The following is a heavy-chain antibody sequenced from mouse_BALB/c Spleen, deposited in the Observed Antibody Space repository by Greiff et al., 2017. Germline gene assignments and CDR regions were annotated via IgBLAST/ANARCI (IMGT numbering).Heavy chain of an antibody. V-gene: IGHV5-9-4*01. CDR3: ALSPFAY. CDR2: ISSGGSYT. CDR1: GFTFSSYA. J-gene: IGHJ3*01. Sequence: EVKLQESGGGLVKPGGSLKLSCAASGFTFSSYAMSWVRQSPEKRLEWVAEISSGGSYTYYPDTVTGRFTISRDNAKNTLYLEMSSLRSEDTAMYYCALSPFAYWGQGTLVTVSA.